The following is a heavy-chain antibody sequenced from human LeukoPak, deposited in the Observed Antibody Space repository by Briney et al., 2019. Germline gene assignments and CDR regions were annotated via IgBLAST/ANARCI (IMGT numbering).Heavy chain of an antibody. V-gene: IGHV3-33*01. J-gene: IGHJ4*02. Sequence: GRSLRLSCAASGFTFSSYGMHWVRQAPGKGLEWVAVIWYDGSNKYYTDSVKGRFTISRDNIKNTLYLQMNSLRAEDTAVYYCARGQYSPDYWGQGTLVTASS. CDR3: ARGQYSPDY. D-gene: IGHD2-15*01. CDR1: GFTFSSYG. CDR2: IWYDGSNK.